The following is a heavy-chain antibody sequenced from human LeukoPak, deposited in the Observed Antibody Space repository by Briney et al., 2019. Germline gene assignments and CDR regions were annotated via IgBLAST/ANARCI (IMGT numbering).Heavy chain of an antibody. Sequence: GGSLRLSCAASGFTFSSYGMHWVRQAPGKGLEWVAFIRYDGSNKYYADSVKGRFTISRDNSKNTLYLQMNSLRAEDTAVYYCAKDQDSSSWYDASDIWGQGTMVTVSS. J-gene: IGHJ3*02. V-gene: IGHV3-30*02. CDR1: GFTFSSYG. CDR2: IRYDGSNK. D-gene: IGHD6-13*01. CDR3: AKDQDSSSWYDASDI.